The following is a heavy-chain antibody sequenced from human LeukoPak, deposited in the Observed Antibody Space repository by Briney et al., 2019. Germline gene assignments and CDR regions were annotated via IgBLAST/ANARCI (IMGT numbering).Heavy chain of an antibody. Sequence: GGSLRLSCAASGFSFSSYAMHWVRQAPGKGLEWVALISYDGSNKYYADSVKGRFTISRDNSKNTLYLQMNSLRAEDTAVYYCARDRANVDTTMVIDYWGQGTLVTVSS. CDR1: GFSFSSYA. D-gene: IGHD5-18*01. CDR2: ISYDGSNK. CDR3: ARDRANVDTTMVIDY. V-gene: IGHV3-30-3*01. J-gene: IGHJ4*02.